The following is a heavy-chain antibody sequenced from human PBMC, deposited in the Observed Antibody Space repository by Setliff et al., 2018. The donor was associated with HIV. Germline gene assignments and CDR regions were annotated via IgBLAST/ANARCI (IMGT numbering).Heavy chain of an antibody. V-gene: IGHV3-48*01. CDR1: GFTFSGFS. CDR3: ARGQTTGEY. D-gene: IGHD4-17*01. J-gene: IGHJ4*02. Sequence: GGSLRLSCVVSGFTFSGFSMHWVRQAPGKGPEWVSYISSSGKRIFYAGSVKGRVTISRDDAVNTLYVQMNSLRAEDTAVYYCARGQTTGEYWGQGTLVTVSS. CDR2: ISSSGKRI.